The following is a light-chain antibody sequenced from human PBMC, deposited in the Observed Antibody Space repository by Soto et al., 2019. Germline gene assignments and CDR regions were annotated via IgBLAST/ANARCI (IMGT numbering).Light chain of an antibody. CDR3: QQYSSYSRT. CDR2: DAS. V-gene: IGKV1-5*01. CDR1: QSISSR. J-gene: IGKJ1*01. Sequence: DIQMTQSPSTLSASVGDRLTITCRASQSISSRLVWYQQKPGKAPKLLIYDASSLESGVPSRFSGSASGTQFTLTISSLQPDDFATYYCQQYSSYSRTFGQGTKVQIK.